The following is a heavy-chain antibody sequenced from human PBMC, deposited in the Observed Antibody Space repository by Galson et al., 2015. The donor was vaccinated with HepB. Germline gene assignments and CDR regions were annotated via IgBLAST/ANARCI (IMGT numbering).Heavy chain of an antibody. CDR2: LSWNSGNI. CDR1: GFTFDDYA. D-gene: IGHD6-19*01. J-gene: IGHJ6*02. V-gene: IGHV3-9*01. Sequence: SLRLSCAASGFTFDDYAMHWVRQVPGKGLEWVSGLSWNSGNIGYADSVKGRFIISRDNAKNSLYLQMNSLRAEDTALYYCAKDQNSAWYGFGMDVWGQGTTVTVSS. CDR3: AKDQNSAWYGFGMDV.